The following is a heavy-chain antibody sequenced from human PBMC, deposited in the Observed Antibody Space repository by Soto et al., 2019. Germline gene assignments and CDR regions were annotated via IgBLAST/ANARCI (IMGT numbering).Heavy chain of an antibody. CDR3: ASYDSYSNPRAPHSVHGRLASDL. CDR2: IYYSGST. D-gene: IGHD3-16*01. CDR1: GGSISSGGYY. Sequence: PSETLSLTCTVSGGSISSGGYYWSWIRQHPGKGLEWIGYIYYSGSTYYNPSLKSRVTISVDTSKNQFSLRLSSVTAADTAVYYCASYDSYSNPRAPHSVHGRLASDL. V-gene: IGHV4-31*03. J-gene: IGHJ2*01.